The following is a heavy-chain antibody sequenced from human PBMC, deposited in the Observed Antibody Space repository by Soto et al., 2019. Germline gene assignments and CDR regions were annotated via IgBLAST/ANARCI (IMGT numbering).Heavy chain of an antibody. CDR3: ARDGPDTAMVNYHYGMDV. J-gene: IGHJ6*02. CDR1: GYTFTGYS. CDR2: INPNSGGT. D-gene: IGHD5-18*01. V-gene: IGHV1-2*02. Sequence: ASVKVSCKASGYTFTGYSMHWVRQAPGQGLEWMGWINPNSGGTNYAQKFQGRVTMTRDTSISTAYMELSSLRSDDTAVYYCARDGPDTAMVNYHYGMDVWGQGTTVTVYS.